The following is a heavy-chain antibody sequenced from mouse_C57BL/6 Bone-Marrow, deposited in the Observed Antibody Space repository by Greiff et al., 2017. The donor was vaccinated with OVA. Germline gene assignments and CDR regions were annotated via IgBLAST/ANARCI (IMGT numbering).Heavy chain of an antibody. CDR1: GFNIKNTY. CDR3: ARPCSRREGDMDD. D-gene: IGHD1-1*01. CDR2: IDPANGNT. V-gene: IGHV14-3*01. Sequence: VQLQQSVAELVRPGASVKLSCTASGFNIKNTYMHWVKQRPEQGLEWIGRIDPANGNTKYDPKFQGKATITADTSSTTAYLQLSSLTSEDSAVYYCARPCSRREGDMDDWGTGTSVTVSS. J-gene: IGHJ1*03.